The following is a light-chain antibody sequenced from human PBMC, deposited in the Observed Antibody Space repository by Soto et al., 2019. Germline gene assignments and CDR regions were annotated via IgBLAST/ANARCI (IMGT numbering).Light chain of an antibody. CDR3: QQYGSSPCT. CDR2: GAS. V-gene: IGKV3-20*01. CDR1: QSVSSSY. Sequence: ESVLTESPGTLSLSPGERATLSCRASQSVSSSYLAWYQQKPGQAPRLLIYGASSRATGIPDRFRGSGAGTDFTLTISRLEPEDFAVYYCQQYGSSPCTFGQGNKVEI. J-gene: IGKJ1*01.